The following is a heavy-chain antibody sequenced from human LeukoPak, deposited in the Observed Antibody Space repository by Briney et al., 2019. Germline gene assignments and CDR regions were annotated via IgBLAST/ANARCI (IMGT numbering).Heavy chain of an antibody. CDR3: ARGSGSHRAFAFDI. J-gene: IGHJ3*02. CDR1: GGSFSGYC. D-gene: IGHD1-26*01. CDR2: INHSGST. V-gene: IGHV4-34*01. Sequence: SETLSLTCAVYGGSFSGYCWSWIRQPPGKGLEWIGEINHSGSTNYNPSLKSRVTISVDTSKNQFSLKLSSVTAADTAVYYCARGSGSHRAFAFDIWGQGTMVTVSS.